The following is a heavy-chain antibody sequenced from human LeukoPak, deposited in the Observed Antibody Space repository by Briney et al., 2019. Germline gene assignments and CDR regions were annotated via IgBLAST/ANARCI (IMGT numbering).Heavy chain of an antibody. D-gene: IGHD4-11*01. V-gene: IGHV1-46*01. CDR1: GYTFTSYY. J-gene: IGHJ5*02. CDR3: AREPHLNDYRLRNWFAP. Sequence: ASVKVSCKASGYTFTSYYMHWVRQAPGQGLEWMGIINPSGGSTSYAQKFQGRVTMTRDMSTSTVYMELSSLRSEDTAVYYCAREPHLNDYRLRNWFAPWGQGPLVTVSS. CDR2: INPSGGST.